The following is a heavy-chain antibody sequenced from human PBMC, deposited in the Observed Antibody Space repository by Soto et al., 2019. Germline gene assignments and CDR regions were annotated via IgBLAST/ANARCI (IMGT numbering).Heavy chain of an antibody. V-gene: IGHV4-59*01. Sequence: PSETLSLTCTVSGGSISSYYWSWIRQPPGKGLEWIGYIYYSGSTNYNPSLKSRVTISVDTSKNQFSLKLSSVTAADTAMYYCARDECSYGYVGWFDPWGQGTLVTVSS. CDR1: GGSISSYY. CDR2: IYYSGST. CDR3: ARDECSYGYVGWFDP. J-gene: IGHJ5*02. D-gene: IGHD5-18*01.